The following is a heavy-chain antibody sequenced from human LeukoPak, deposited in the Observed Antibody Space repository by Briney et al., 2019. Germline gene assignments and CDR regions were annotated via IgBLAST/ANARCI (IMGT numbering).Heavy chain of an antibody. V-gene: IGHV1-24*01. J-gene: IGHJ4*02. D-gene: IGHD3-16*02. CDR2: FGPEDGEA. CDR1: GNSLTELT. CDR3: VGLMGWSYGWSY. Sequence: WASVKVSCTVSGNSLTELTMNWVRQAGGKGLEWMGGFGPEDGEAIYAQKFQGRVSMTEDTSTDTAYLELSGLTSADTAVYYCVGLMGWSYGWSYWGQGTLITVSS.